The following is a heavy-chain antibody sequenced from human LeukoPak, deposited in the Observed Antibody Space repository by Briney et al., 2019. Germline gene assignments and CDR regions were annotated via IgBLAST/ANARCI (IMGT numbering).Heavy chain of an antibody. CDR1: GFTFSSYS. Sequence: GGSLRLSCAASGFTFSSYSMNWVRQAPGKGLEWVSYISSSGSTIYYADSVKGRFTISRDNAKNSLYLQMNSLRAEDTAVYYCARLYGDYDYYYYMDVWGKGTTVTVPS. CDR2: ISSSGSTI. D-gene: IGHD4-17*01. CDR3: ARLYGDYDYYYYMDV. J-gene: IGHJ6*03. V-gene: IGHV3-48*04.